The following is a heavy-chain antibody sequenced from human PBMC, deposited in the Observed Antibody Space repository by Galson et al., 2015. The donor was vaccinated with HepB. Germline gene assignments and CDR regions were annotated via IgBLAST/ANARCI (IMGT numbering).Heavy chain of an antibody. V-gene: IGHV5-10-1*01. J-gene: IGHJ3*02. CDR2: IDPSDSYT. CDR1: GYSFTSYW. CDR3: ASMVLPGYCSSTSCYWEGGDAFDI. Sequence: QSGAEVKKPGESLRISCKGSGYSFTSYWISWVRQMPGKGLEWMGRIDPSDSYTNYSPSFQGHVTISADKSISTAYLQWSSLKASDTAMYYCASMVLPGYCSSTSCYWEGGDAFDIWGQGTMVTVSS. D-gene: IGHD2-2*03.